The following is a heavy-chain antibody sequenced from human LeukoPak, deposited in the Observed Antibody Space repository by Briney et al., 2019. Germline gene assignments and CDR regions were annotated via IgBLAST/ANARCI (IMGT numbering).Heavy chain of an antibody. CDR1: GGSISSSSYY. CDR2: IYYSGST. Sequence: SETLSLTCTVSGGSISSSSYYWGWIRQPPGKGLEWIGSIYYSGSTYYNPSLKSRVTISVDTSKNQFSLKLSSVTAADTAVYYCARDCSSTSCYTVDAFDIWGQGTMVTVSS. D-gene: IGHD2-2*02. V-gene: IGHV4-39*07. J-gene: IGHJ3*02. CDR3: ARDCSSTSCYTVDAFDI.